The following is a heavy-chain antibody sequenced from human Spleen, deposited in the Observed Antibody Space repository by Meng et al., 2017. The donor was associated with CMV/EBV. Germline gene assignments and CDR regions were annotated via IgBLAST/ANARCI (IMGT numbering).Heavy chain of an antibody. Sequence: GESLKISCAASGFTFSSYSMNWVRQAPGKGLEGGAVIWYDGSNKYNADSVKGRFTISRDNSKNTLYLQMNSLRAEDTAVYYGAKDMTAFILARMDVWGQGTTVTVSS. CDR1: GFTFSSYS. D-gene: IGHD2-21*02. V-gene: IGHV3-30*02. CDR3: AKDMTAFILARMDV. CDR2: IWYDGSNK. J-gene: IGHJ6*02.